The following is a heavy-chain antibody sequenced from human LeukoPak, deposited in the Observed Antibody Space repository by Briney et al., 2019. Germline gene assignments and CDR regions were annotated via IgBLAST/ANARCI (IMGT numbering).Heavy chain of an antibody. CDR2: IYYSGST. D-gene: IGHD2-2*01. J-gene: IGHJ3*02. V-gene: IGHV4-59*01. Sequence: PSETLSLTCAVYGGSFSGYYWSWIRQPPGKGLEWIGYIYYSGSTNYNPSLKSRVTISVDTSKNQFSLKLSSVTAADTAVYYCARLPNGFCSSTSCYDAFDIWGQGTMVTVSS. CDR3: ARLPNGFCSSTSCYDAFDI. CDR1: GGSFSGYY.